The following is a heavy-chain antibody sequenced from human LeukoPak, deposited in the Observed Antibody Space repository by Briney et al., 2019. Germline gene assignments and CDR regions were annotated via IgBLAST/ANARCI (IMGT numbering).Heavy chain of an antibody. CDR3: ARDLSVMLDY. CDR2: IYYSGSA. CDR1: GGSISSSNYY. Sequence: SETLSLTCTVSGGSISSSNYYWGWIRQPPGKGLEWIGSIYYSGSAYYNPSLKSRVTISVDTSKNQFSLKLSSVTAADTAVYYCARDLSVMLDYWGQGTLVTVSS. J-gene: IGHJ4*02. D-gene: IGHD2-8*01. V-gene: IGHV4-39*07.